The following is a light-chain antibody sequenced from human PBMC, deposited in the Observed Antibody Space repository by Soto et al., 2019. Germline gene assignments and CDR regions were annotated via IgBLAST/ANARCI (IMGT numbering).Light chain of an antibody. V-gene: IGKV1-39*01. Sequence: DIQMPQSPSSLSASVCDRVTIPCRASQSISSYLNWYPQTPGKAPKLLSYAASSLQRGVPSRFRGSGSGTDFTLTISSLKPEDFEVYYCQQSYSTPITFGQGTRLEIK. J-gene: IGKJ5*01. CDR1: QSISSY. CDR3: QQSYSTPIT. CDR2: AAS.